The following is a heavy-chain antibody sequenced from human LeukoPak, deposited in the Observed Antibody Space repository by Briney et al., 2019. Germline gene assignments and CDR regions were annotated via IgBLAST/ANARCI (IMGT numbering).Heavy chain of an antibody. Sequence: GGSLRLSCAASGFTFNSYGMHWVRQAPGKGLEWVAVMWYDGSNRYYADSVKGRFTISRDDSKNTLYLQMNSLRAEDTAMYYCARGLPPVMKYYFDYWGQGTLVTVSS. CDR3: ARGLPPVMKYYFDY. V-gene: IGHV3-33*01. D-gene: IGHD4-11*01. J-gene: IGHJ4*02. CDR1: GFTFNSYG. CDR2: MWYDGSNR.